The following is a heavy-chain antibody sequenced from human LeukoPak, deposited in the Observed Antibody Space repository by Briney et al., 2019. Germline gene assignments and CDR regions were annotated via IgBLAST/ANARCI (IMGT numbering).Heavy chain of an antibody. J-gene: IGHJ4*02. CDR3: ARAPGYGAAYYFDY. CDR2: VSYDGSYK. CDR1: GFTFSKFA. V-gene: IGHV3-30*04. Sequence: GGSLRLSCAAAGFTFSKFAMHGVRQAPGKGLEWVAVVSYDGSYKYCADSVKGRFTISRDNSKNTLYLQMNSLRAEDTAVYYCARAPGYGAAYYFDYWGQGTLVTVSS. D-gene: IGHD1-1*01.